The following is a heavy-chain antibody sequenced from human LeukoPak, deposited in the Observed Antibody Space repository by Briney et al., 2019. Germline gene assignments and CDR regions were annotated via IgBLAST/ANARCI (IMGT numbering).Heavy chain of an antibody. CDR1: GFTFSSYG. V-gene: IGHV3-30*02. J-gene: IGHJ4*02. CDR2: IRYDGSNK. CDR3: AKDRRYFDPHSDY. Sequence: QPGGSLRLSCAASGFTFSSYGMHWVRQAPGKGLEWVAFIRYDGSNKYYADSVKGRFTISRDNSKNTLYLQMNSLRAEDTAVYYCAKDRRYFDPHSDYWGQGTLVTVSS. D-gene: IGHD3-9*01.